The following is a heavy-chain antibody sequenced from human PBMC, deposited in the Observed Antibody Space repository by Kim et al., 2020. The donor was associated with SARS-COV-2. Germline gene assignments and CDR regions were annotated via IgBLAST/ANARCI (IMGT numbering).Heavy chain of an antibody. D-gene: IGHD4-17*01. Sequence: GESLKISCKGSGYRFTDYWIGWVRQMPGKGLEWMGIISPGDSNTRYSPSFQGQVTISSDKSINTAYLQLGSLKASDTALYYCARALNFGDYVSNFFGYWG. CDR1: GYRFTDYW. V-gene: IGHV5-51*01. CDR3: ARALNFGDYVSNFFGY. J-gene: IGHJ4*01. CDR2: ISPGDSNT.